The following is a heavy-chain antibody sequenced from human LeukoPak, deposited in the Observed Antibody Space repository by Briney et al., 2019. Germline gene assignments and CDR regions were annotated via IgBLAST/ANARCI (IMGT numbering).Heavy chain of an antibody. CDR3: ARGDYGDYVGNWFDP. J-gene: IGHJ5*02. CDR2: INHSGST. D-gene: IGHD4-17*01. V-gene: IGHV4-34*01. Sequence: PSETLSLTCAVYGGSFSGYYWSWIRQPPGKGLEWIGEINHSGSTNYNPSLKSRVTISVDTSKNQFSLKLSSVTAADTAVYYCARGDYGDYVGNWFDPWGQGTLVTVSS. CDR1: GGSFSGYY.